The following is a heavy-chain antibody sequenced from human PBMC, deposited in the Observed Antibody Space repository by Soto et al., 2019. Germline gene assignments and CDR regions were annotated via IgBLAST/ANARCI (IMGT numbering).Heavy chain of an antibody. D-gene: IGHD2-8*01. CDR3: ASGYCTNGVCYTDYYYYYGMDV. J-gene: IGHJ6*02. V-gene: IGHV4-30-4*01. CDR1: GGSISSGDYY. CDR2: IYYSGST. Sequence: SETLSLTCTVSGGSISSGDYYWSWIRQPPGKGLEWIGYIYYSGSTYYNPSLKSRVTIPVDTSKNQFPLKLSSVTAADTAVYYCASGYCTNGVCYTDYYYYYGMDVWGQGTTVTVSS.